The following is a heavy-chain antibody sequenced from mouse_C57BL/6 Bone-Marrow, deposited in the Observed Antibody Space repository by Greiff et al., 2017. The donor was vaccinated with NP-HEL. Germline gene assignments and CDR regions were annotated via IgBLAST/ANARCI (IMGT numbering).Heavy chain of an antibody. V-gene: IGHV1-55*01. CDR2: IYPGSGST. D-gene: IGHD1-1*01. CDR1: GYTFTSYW. J-gene: IGHJ2*01. Sequence: QVQLQQPGAELVKPGASVKMSCKASGYTFTSYWITWVKQRPGQGLEWIGDIYPGSGSTNYNEKFKSKATLTVDTSSSTAYMQLSSLTSEDSAVDYCARSTYYYGSSDYWGQGTTLTVSS. CDR3: ARSTYYYGSSDY.